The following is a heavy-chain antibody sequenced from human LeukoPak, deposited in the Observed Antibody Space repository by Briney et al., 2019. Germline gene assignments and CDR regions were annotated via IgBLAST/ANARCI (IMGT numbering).Heavy chain of an antibody. D-gene: IGHD3-10*01. CDR1: GFTFSNYA. CDR2: VSYDGSNK. J-gene: IGHJ4*02. CDR3: AREYYDSGSYSGNFDY. Sequence: PGGSLRLSCAASGFTFSNYAIHWVRQAPGKGLEWVAFVSYDGSNKYYADSVKGRFTISRDNSKNTLYLQMNSLRVEDTAVYYCAREYYDSGSYSGNFDYWGQGTLVTVSS. V-gene: IGHV3-30-3*01.